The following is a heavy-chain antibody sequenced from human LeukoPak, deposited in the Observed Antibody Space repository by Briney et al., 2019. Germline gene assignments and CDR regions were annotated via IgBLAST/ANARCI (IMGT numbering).Heavy chain of an antibody. V-gene: IGHV4-59*08. CDR3: ARHGIAAAGPPDY. D-gene: IGHD6-13*01. CDR1: GGSISSYY. J-gene: IGHJ4*02. Sequence: SETLSLTCTVSGGSISSYYWSWIRQPPGKGLEWIGYIYYSGSTNYNPSLKSRVTISVDTSKNQFSLKLSSVTAADTAVYYCARHGIAAAGPPDYWGQGTLVTVSS. CDR2: IYYSGST.